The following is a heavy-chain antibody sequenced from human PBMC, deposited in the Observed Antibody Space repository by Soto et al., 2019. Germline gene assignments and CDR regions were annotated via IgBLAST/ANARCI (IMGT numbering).Heavy chain of an antibody. V-gene: IGHV1-8*01. CDR1: GYTFSDYD. CDR3: ARGRIGAAF. J-gene: IGHJ4*02. D-gene: IGHD2-15*01. Sequence: QVQLVQSGAEVKKPGASVKVTCKTSGYTFSDYDVSWVREAAGQGLEWMGWMSPNSGKTGYVEKYQGRVTMPAKISLGTAYMGLHSLRSEDTAIYFCARGRIGAAFWGQGNQVTVSS. CDR2: MSPNSGKT.